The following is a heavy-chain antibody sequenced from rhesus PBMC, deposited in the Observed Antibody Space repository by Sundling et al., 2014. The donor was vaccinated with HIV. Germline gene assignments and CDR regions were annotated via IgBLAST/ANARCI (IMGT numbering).Heavy chain of an antibody. J-gene: IGHJ4*01. V-gene: IGHV4-76*01. CDR1: GGSISGGYG. D-gene: IGHD3-3*01. CDR2: IFGSVGSA. CDR3: ARDRWTGYFPGVWDY. Sequence: QLQLQESGPGLVKPSETLSLTCAVSGGSISGGYGWSWIRQPPGKGLEWIGHIFGSVGSAYYNPSLKSRVTISTDTSKNQFSLKLSSVTAADTAVYYCARDRWTGYFPGVWDYWGQGVLVSVSS.